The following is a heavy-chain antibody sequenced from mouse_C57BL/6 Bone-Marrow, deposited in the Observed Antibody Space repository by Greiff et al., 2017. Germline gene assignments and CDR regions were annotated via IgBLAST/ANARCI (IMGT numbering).Heavy chain of an antibody. V-gene: IGHV10-1*01. J-gene: IGHJ2*01. CDR1: GFSFNTYA. CDR2: IRSKSNNYAT. CDR3: VRHRWNYFDY. Sequence: EVHLVESGGGLVQPKGSLKLSCAASGFSFNTYAMNWVRQAPGTGLEWVARIRSKSNNYATYYADSVKDRFTISSDDSESMLYLQMNNLKTEDTAMYYCVRHRWNYFDYWGQGTTLTVSS.